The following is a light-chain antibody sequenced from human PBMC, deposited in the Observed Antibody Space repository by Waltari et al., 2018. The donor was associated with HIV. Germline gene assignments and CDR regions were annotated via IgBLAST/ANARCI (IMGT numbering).Light chain of an antibody. CDR1: SSNIGDNY. Sequence: QSVLTQPPSVSAAPGQKVTISCSGSSSNIGDNYASWSQQLPGTAPKLLIYDNNKRPSGIPDRFSASKSGTSATLGITGLQTGDEADYYCGTWDSSLSAGLFGGGTKLTVL. CDR2: DNN. J-gene: IGLJ2*01. CDR3: GTWDSSLSAGL. V-gene: IGLV1-51*01.